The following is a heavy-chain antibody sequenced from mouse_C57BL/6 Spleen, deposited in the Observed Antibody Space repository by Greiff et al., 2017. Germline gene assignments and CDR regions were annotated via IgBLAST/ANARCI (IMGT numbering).Heavy chain of an antibody. CDR2: INPNNGGT. J-gene: IGHJ2*01. CDR1: GYTFTDYY. D-gene: IGHD1-1*01. V-gene: IGHV1-26*01. Sequence: EVQLQQSGPELVKPGASVKISCKASGYTFTDYYMNWVKQSHGTSLEWIGDINPNNGGTSYNQKFKSKATLTVDTSSSTAYMELRILTSEDSAVYYCAKYYYGSSYYFDYWGQGTTLTVSS. CDR3: AKYYYGSSYYFDY.